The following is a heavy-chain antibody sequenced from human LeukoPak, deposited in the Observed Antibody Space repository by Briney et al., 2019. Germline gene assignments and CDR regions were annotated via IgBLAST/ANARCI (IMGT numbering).Heavy chain of an antibody. J-gene: IGHJ6*02. CDR2: IYYSGST. Sequence: SETLSLTCTVSGGSISSSSYYWGWIRQPPGKGLEWIGRIYYSGSTYYNPSLKSRVTISVDTSKNQFSLKLSSVTAADTAVYYCARHESSSWYVYYYGMDVWGQGTTVTVSS. D-gene: IGHD6-13*01. CDR1: GGSISSSSYY. V-gene: IGHV4-39*01. CDR3: ARHESSSWYVYYYGMDV.